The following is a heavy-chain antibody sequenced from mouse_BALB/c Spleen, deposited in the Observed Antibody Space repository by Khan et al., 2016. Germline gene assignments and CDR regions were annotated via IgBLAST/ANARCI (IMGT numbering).Heavy chain of an antibody. J-gene: IGHJ4*01. CDR1: GYAFTNYL. V-gene: IGHV1-54*01. CDR2: INPGSGGT. CDR3: ARGSSSYGYYYAMDY. Sequence: QVQLQQSGAELVRPGTSVKVSCKASGYAFTNYLIEWVKQRPGQGLEWIGVINPGSGGTNYNEKFKGKATLTADKSSSTAYMQLSSLTSDDSAVYFCARGSSSYGYYYAMDYWGQGTSVTVSS. D-gene: IGHD1-1*01.